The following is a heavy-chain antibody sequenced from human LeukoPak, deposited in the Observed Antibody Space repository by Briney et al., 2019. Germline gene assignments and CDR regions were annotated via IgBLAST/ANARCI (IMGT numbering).Heavy chain of an antibody. V-gene: IGHV3-11*01. CDR1: GFTFSDYY. Sequence: GGSLRLSCSASGFTFSDYYMSWIRQAPGKGLEWVSYISSSGSTIYYADSVKGRFTISRDNARNSLYLQMNSLRAEDTAVYYCARGPYSSGWSYDAFDIWGQGTMVTVSS. CDR2: ISSSGSTI. J-gene: IGHJ3*02. CDR3: ARGPYSSGWSYDAFDI. D-gene: IGHD6-19*01.